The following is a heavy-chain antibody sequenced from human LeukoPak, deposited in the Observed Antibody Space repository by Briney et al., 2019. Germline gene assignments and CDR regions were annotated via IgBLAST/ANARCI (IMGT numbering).Heavy chain of an antibody. CDR2: ISAYNGNT. Sequence: ASVKVSCKASGYTFTSYCISWVRQAPGQGLEWMGWISAYNGNTNYAQKLQGRVTMTTDTSTSTAYMELRSLRSDDTAVYYCARELDYDYVWGSYRLYYFDYWGQGTPVTVSS. D-gene: IGHD3-16*02. J-gene: IGHJ4*02. CDR1: GYTFTSYC. CDR3: ARELDYDYVWGSYRLYYFDY. V-gene: IGHV1-18*04.